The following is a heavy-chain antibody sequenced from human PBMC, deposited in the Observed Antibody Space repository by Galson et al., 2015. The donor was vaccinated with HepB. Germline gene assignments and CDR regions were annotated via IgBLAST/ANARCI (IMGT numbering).Heavy chain of an antibody. CDR2: IVPIFHTT. CDR3: ARAAGFCSAGSCYSSFGY. CDR1: GGTFSNYA. J-gene: IGHJ4*02. D-gene: IGHD2-15*01. V-gene: IGHV1-69*05. Sequence: SVKVSCKASGGTFSNYAISWVRQAPGQGLEWMGGIVPIFHTTNYAQRFQGRVTITTDESTSTAYMELSSLRSEDTAVYFCARAAGFCSAGSCYSSFGYWGQGTLVTVSS.